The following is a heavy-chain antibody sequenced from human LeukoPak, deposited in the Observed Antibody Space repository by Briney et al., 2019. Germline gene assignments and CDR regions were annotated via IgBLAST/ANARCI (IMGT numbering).Heavy chain of an antibody. Sequence: SETLSLTCAVYGGSFSGYYWSWIRQPPGKGLEWIGSIFYSGNTHYNPSLKSRVTISVDTSKNQFSLKLSSVTAADTAVYYCARHIKRLAGPGSYKTWFDPWGQGTLGTVSS. CDR3: ARHIKRLAGPGSYKTWFDP. D-gene: IGHD3-10*01. V-gene: IGHV4-34*12. CDR2: IFYSGNT. CDR1: GGSFSGYY. J-gene: IGHJ5*02.